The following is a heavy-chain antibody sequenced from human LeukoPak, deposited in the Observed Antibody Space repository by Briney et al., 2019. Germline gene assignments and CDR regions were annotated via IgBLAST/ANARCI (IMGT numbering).Heavy chain of an antibody. CDR1: GLTFRTYA. D-gene: IGHD3-9*01. CDR3: AKVSESNYDILTGYYTPYYFDY. CDR2: ISDSGGST. Sequence: PGGSLRLSCAASGLTFRTYAMSWVRQAPGKGLEWVSGISDSGGSTFYADSVKGRFTISRDNSKNILYLQMNSLRADDTAVYYCAKVSESNYDILTGYYTPYYFDYWGQGTLVTVSS. V-gene: IGHV3-23*01. J-gene: IGHJ4*02.